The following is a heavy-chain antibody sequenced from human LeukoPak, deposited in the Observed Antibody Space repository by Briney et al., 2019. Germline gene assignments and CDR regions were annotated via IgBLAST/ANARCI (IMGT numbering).Heavy chain of an antibody. CDR2: MNPNSGGT. Sequence: ASVKVSRKASGYTFTDYYMHWMRQAPGQGPEWMGRMNPNSGGTNYAQKFQGRVTMTRDTSITTAYMELSSLRSDDTAVYYCAPRRVAADKGFDYWGQGTLVTVSS. V-gene: IGHV1-2*06. CDR1: GYTFTDYY. D-gene: IGHD6-19*01. CDR3: APRRVAADKGFDY. J-gene: IGHJ4*02.